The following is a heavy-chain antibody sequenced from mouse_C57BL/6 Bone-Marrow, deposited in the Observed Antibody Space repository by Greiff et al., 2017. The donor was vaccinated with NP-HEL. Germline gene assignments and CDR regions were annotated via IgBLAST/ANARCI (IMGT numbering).Heavy chain of an antibody. V-gene: IGHV1-26*01. D-gene: IGHD1-1*01. CDR3: ASSDYGSYWYFDV. CDR2: INPNNGGT. Sequence: EVQLQQSGPELVKPGASVKISCKASGYTFTDYYMNWVKQSHGKSLEWIGDINPNNGGTSYNQKLKGKATLTVDKSSSTAYMELRSLTSEDSAVYYCASSDYGSYWYFDVWGTGTTVTVSS. J-gene: IGHJ1*03. CDR1: GYTFTDYY.